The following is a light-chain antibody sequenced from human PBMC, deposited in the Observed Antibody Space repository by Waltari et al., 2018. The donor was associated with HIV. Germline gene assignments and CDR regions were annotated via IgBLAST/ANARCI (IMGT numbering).Light chain of an antibody. V-gene: IGLV3-9*01. CDR1: NIRSKN. J-gene: IGLJ2*01. CDR3: QVWDSSTGV. CDR2: RES. Sequence: SYELTQPLSVSEALGQTARITCGGNNIRSKNDHCCQHKPGLAPVLVIYRESNWPFVIPWRFSASNSGNASTLPISRAQDGDEADYYCQVWDSSTGVFGGGTKLTVL.